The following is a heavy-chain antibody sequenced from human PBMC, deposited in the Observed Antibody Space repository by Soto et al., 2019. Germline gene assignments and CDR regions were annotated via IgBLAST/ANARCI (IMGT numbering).Heavy chain of an antibody. J-gene: IGHJ4*02. V-gene: IGHV4-59*12. CDR3: ARAAMGGSSWPFDY. CDR2: IYYSGST. D-gene: IGHD6-13*01. Sequence: SETLSLTCTVSGGSINNYYWSWIRQPPGKGLEWIGYIYYSGSTNYNPSLKSRVTISVDTSKNQFSLKLSSVTAADTAVYYCARAAMGGSSWPFDYWGQGTLVTVSS. CDR1: GGSINNYY.